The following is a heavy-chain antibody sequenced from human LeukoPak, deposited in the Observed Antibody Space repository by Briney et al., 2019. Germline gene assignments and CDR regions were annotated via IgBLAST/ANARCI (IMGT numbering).Heavy chain of an antibody. J-gene: IGHJ4*02. CDR2: INLNSGGP. D-gene: IGHD2-2*01. V-gene: IGHV1-2*06. CDR1: GYTFTGYY. CDR3: ATLGYCSSTSCYGPFDY. Sequence: ASVKVSCKASGYTFTGYYMHWVRQAPGQGLDWMGRINLNSGGPKYAQKFQGRVTRTRDTSISTAYMELSRLRSDDTAVYYCATLGYCSSTSCYGPFDYWGQGTLVTVSS.